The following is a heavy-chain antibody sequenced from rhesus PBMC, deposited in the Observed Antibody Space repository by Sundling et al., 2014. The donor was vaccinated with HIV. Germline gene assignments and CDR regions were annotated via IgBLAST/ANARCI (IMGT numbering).Heavy chain of an antibody. CDR3: VRVADYCSGIYCLGGAFWDS. J-gene: IGHJ6*01. Sequence: QVQLQESGPALVKSSETLSLTCAVSGASIRGSYWNWIRQPPGKGLEWIGYIFGTTTGTSYNPSLKSRVTISKDTSKNHFSLKVRSLTAADTAVYYCVRVADYCSGIYCLGGAFWDSWGQGVVVTVSS. V-gene: IGHV4-165*01. D-gene: IGHD2-27*01. CDR1: GASIRGSY. CDR2: IFGTTTGT.